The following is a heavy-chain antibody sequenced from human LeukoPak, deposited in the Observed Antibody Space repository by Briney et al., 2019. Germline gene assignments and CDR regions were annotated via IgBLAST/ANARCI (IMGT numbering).Heavy chain of an antibody. D-gene: IGHD6-13*01. CDR2: IDHSGGA. Sequence: PSETLSLTSAVYGGSFNCYFWSWIRQPPGKGLEWIGEIDHSGGANYNPSLKSRVTISLDTSKNQFSLRLTSVTAADTAMYHCARGHRYRSSWQRGAGYDYWGQGTLVTVSS. V-gene: IGHV4-34*01. J-gene: IGHJ4*02. CDR3: ARGHRYRSSWQRGAGYDY. CDR1: GGSFNCYF.